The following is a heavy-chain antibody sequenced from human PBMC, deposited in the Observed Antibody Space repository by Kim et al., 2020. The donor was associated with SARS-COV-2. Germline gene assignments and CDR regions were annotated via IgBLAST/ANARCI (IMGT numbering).Heavy chain of an antibody. CDR1: GFTFSSYA. J-gene: IGHJ6*02. CDR3: AKLLTAMVFNYYYGMDV. D-gene: IGHD5-18*01. Sequence: GGSLRLSCAASGFTFSSYAMSWVRQAPGKGLEWVSAISGSGGSTYYADSVKGRFTISRDNSKNTLYLQMNSLRAEDTAVYYCAKLLTAMVFNYYYGMDVWGQGTTVTVSS. V-gene: IGHV3-23*01. CDR2: ISGSGGST.